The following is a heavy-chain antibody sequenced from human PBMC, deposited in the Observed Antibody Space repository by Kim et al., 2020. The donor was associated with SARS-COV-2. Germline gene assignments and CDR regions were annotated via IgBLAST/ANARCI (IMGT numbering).Heavy chain of an antibody. CDR1: GFPFSNYW. CDR3: AKGHYFDYG. Sequence: GGSLRLSCAASGFPFSNYWMNLVRQAPGKGLEWLARIKGDGSEKDYVDSVKGRFTISRDNAKNSLYLQMNSLRAEDTAVYYCAKGHYFDYGRGQGTLVTVSS. CDR2: IKGDGSEK. D-gene: IGHD3-22*01. V-gene: IGHV3-7*01. J-gene: IGHJ4*02.